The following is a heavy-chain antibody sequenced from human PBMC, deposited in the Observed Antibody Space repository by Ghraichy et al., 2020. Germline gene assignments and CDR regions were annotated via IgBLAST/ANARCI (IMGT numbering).Heavy chain of an antibody. D-gene: IGHD5-12*01. CDR3: AKVGYDNPEGDFDY. Sequence: GGSLRLSCAASGFTFSSYAMSWVRQAPGKGLEWVSGMSGSGGSTYYADSVKGRFTISRDNSKNTLYLQMSRLRAEDTALYYCAKVGYDNPEGDFDYWGQGTLVTVSS. CDR2: MSGSGGST. V-gene: IGHV3-23*01. CDR1: GFTFSSYA. J-gene: IGHJ4*02.